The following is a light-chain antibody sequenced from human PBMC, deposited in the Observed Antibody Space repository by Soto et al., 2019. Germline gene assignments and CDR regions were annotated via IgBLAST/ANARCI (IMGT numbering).Light chain of an antibody. CDR2: GAS. V-gene: IGKV1-16*02. CDR3: QQYDRYPLT. Sequence: DIQMTQSPSLLSASVAETVTITCRASQGMGNYLAWFQLKPGKAPRSLIYGASSLQSGVPSKCSGSGSGIDFTLTISSLQPEDFATYYCQQYDRYPLTFGGGTRVEIK. CDR1: QGMGNY. J-gene: IGKJ4*01.